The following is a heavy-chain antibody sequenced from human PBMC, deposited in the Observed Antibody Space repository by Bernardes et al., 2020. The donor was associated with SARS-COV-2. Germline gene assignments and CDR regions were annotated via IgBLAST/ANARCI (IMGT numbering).Heavy chain of an antibody. CDR3: ATAPVITGTSTKDYYYGMDV. D-gene: IGHD1-7*01. CDR1: GYTLTELS. V-gene: IGHV1-24*01. J-gene: IGHJ6*02. CDR2: FDPEDGET. Sequence: ASVKVSCKVSGYTLTELSMHWVRQAPGKGLAWMGGFDPEDGETIYAQKFQGRVTMPEDTSTDTAYMELSRLRSEDTAVYYCATAPVITGTSTKDYYYGMDVWGQGTTVTVSS.